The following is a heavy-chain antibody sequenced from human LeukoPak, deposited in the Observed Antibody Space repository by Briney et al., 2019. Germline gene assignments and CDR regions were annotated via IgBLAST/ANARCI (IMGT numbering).Heavy chain of an antibody. CDR1: GFTFSSYG. V-gene: IGHV3-30*18. CDR2: ISYDGSYK. CDR3: TKSYRNFRQGDAFDI. Sequence: GWSLRLSCAASGFTFSSYGMHWVRQAPGKGLEWVAVISYDGSYKYYADSVKGRFTISRDNSKNTVYVQMNSLRAEDTAVYYCTKSYRNFRQGDAFDIWGQGTMVTVSS. D-gene: IGHD1-14*01. J-gene: IGHJ3*02.